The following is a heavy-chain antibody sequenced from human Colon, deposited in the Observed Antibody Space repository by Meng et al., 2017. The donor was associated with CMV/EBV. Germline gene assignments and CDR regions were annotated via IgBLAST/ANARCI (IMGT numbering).Heavy chain of an antibody. Sequence: ASVKVSCKASGDFVRSDAISWVRQAAGQGLEWMGVMNPNSGITGAPPNFQGRVIMTRNTSIGTAYMELSSLRSDDTAVYFCARSCMISGPNCYDGMDVWGQGTTVTVSS. CDR2: MNPNSGIT. CDR1: GDFVRSDA. D-gene: IGHD2-2*01. J-gene: IGHJ6*02. CDR3: ARSCMISGPNCYDGMDV. V-gene: IGHV1-8*02.